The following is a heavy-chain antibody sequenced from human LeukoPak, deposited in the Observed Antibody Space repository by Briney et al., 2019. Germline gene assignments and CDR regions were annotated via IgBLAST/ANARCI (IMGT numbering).Heavy chain of an antibody. V-gene: IGHV1-69*05. CDR2: IIPIFGTA. CDR3: ARDESYCSSTSCSVDWFDP. CDR1: GGTFSSYA. D-gene: IGHD2-2*01. J-gene: IGHJ5*02. Sequence: SVKVSCKASGGTFSSYAISWVRQAPGQGLEWMGGIIPIFGTANYAQKFQGRVTITTDESTSTAYMELSSLRSEDTAVYYCARDESYCSSTSCSVDWFDPWGQGTLVTVSS.